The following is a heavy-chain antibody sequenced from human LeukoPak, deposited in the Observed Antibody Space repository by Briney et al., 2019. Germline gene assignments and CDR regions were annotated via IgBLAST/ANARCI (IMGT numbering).Heavy chain of an antibody. V-gene: IGHV3-33*01. J-gene: IGHJ4*02. CDR3: ARGGDPKEYYFDY. CDR2: IWYDGSNK. CDR1: GFTFSSYG. Sequence: GGSLRLSCAASGFTFSSYGMHWVRQAPGKGLEWVAVIWYDGSNKYYADSVKGRFTISRDNSKNTPYLQMNSLRAEDTAVYYCARGGDPKEYYFDYWGQGTLVTVSS. D-gene: IGHD4-17*01.